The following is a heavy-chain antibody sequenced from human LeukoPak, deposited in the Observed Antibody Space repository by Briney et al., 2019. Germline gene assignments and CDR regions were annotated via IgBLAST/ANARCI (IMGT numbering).Heavy chain of an antibody. CDR2: IYYSGST. CDR3: ARGRRIQLWPTYFDY. V-gene: IGHV4-59*01. Sequence: SQTLSLTCTVSGGSISSYYWSWIRQPPGKGLEWIGYIYYSGSTNYNPSLKSRVTILVDTSKNQFSLKLSSVTAADTAVYYCARGRRIQLWPTYFDYWGQGTLVTVSS. J-gene: IGHJ4*02. CDR1: GGSISSYY. D-gene: IGHD5-18*01.